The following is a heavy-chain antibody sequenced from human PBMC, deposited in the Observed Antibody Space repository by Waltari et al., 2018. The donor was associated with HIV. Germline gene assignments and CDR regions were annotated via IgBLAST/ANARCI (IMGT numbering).Heavy chain of an antibody. Sequence: EVQLLESGGGLVQPGGSLRLSCAASGFTFSSYAMSWVCQAPGKGVGGVADICGRGSSTYYADFVEGRFTISRDNSKSALYLQMNGLRAEDTAVYYSAKEGGSVSYFDYWGQGTLVTVSS. CDR1: GFTFSSYA. V-gene: IGHV3-23*01. CDR2: ICGRGSST. CDR3: AKEGGSVSYFDY. J-gene: IGHJ4*02.